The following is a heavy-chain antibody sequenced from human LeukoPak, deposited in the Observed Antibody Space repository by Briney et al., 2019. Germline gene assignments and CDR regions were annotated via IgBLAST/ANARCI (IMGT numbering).Heavy chain of an antibody. CDR1: RYTFTSYG. CDR2: ISAYNGNT. D-gene: IGHD6-6*01. Sequence: ASVRVSPMHSRYTFTSYGISSVRQAPGQGLEWMGWISAYNGNTNYAQKLQGRVTMTTDTSTSTAYMELRSLRSDDTAVYYCARGGESRRLDYWGQGTLVTVSS. V-gene: IGHV1-18*01. J-gene: IGHJ4*02. CDR3: ARGGESRRLDY.